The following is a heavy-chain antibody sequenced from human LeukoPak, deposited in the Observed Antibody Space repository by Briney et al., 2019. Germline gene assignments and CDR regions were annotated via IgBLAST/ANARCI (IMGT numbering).Heavy chain of an antibody. CDR1: GFTFSSYA. CDR3: AKTVGLTEH. J-gene: IGHJ1*01. V-gene: IGHV3-23*01. Sequence: QPGGSLRLSCAASGFTFSSYAMNRVRQAPGKGLEWVSHISGSGASTYYADYVKGRFTISRDNSKNTLYLQVNSLRAEDTAVYYCAKTVGLTEHWGQGTLVTVSS. D-gene: IGHD4-23*01. CDR2: ISGSGAST.